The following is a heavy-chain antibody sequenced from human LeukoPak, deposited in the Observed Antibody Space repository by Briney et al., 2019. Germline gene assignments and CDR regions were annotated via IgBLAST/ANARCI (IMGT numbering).Heavy chain of an antibody. CDR1: GFTFSSNW. D-gene: IGHD3-9*01. CDR2: IKEDGSEK. J-gene: IGHJ4*02. CDR3: ASLRLGY. Sequence: PGGSLRLSCAASGFTFSSNWMHWVRQAPGKGLEWVANIKEDGSEKYYVDSVKGRFTISRDNAKNSLFLQMNSLRAEDTAVYYCASLRLGYWGQGTLVSVSS. V-gene: IGHV3-7*01.